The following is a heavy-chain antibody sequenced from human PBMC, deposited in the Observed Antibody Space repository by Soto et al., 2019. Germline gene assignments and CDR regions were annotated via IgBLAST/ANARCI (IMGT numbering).Heavy chain of an antibody. Sequence: ASVKVSCKASGYTFTGYYMHWVRQAPGQGLEWMGWINPNSGGTNYAQKFQGRVTMTRDTSISTAYMELSRLRSDDTAVYYCAREELPDYGSPGVTDYWGQGTLVTVSS. V-gene: IGHV1-2*02. CDR3: AREELPDYGSPGVTDY. CDR1: GYTFTGYY. CDR2: INPNSGGT. J-gene: IGHJ4*02. D-gene: IGHD4-17*01.